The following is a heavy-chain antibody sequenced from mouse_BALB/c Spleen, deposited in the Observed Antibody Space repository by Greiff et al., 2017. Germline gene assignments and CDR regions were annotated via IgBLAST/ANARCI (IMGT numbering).Heavy chain of an antibody. J-gene: IGHJ3*01. CDR3: ARQDDYDFAY. V-gene: IGHV5-9-3*01. CDR2: ISSGGSYT. CDR1: GFTFSSYA. D-gene: IGHD2-4*01. Sequence: EVHLVESGGGLVKPGGSLKLSCAASGFTFSSYAMSWVRQTPEKRLEWVATISSGGSYTYYPDSVKGRFTISRDNAKNTLYLQMSSLRSEDTAMYYCARQDDYDFAYWGQGTLVTVSA.